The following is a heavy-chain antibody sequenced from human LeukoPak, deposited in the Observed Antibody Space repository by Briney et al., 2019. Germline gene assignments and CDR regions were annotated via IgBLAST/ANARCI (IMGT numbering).Heavy chain of an antibody. CDR2: ISYDGSNK. CDR1: GFTFSSYA. J-gene: IGHJ4*02. V-gene: IGHV3-30*04. D-gene: IGHD3-10*01. Sequence: GGSLRLSCAASGFTFSSYAMHWVRKAPGKGLEWVAVISYDGSNKYYADSVKGRFTISRDNSKNTLYLQMNSLRAEDTAVYYCARGGAAMVRGVEGDYWGQGTLVTVSS. CDR3: ARGGAAMVRGVEGDY.